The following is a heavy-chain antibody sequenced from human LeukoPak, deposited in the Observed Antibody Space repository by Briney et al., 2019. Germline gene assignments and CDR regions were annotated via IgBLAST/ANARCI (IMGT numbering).Heavy chain of an antibody. CDR2: IKSKTDGGTT. Sequence: GGSLRLSCAASGFSFISYAMSWVRQAPGKGLEWVGRIKSKTDGGTTDYAAPVKGRFTISRDDSKNTLYLQMNSLKTEDTAVYYCTTDFFRGRTDYWAREPWSPSPQ. D-gene: IGHD2/OR15-2a*01. CDR1: GFSFISYA. J-gene: IGHJ4*02. V-gene: IGHV3-15*01. CDR3: TTDFFRGRTDY.